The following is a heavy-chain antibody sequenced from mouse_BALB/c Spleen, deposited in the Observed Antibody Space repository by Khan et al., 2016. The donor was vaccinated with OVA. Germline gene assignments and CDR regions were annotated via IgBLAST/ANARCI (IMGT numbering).Heavy chain of an antibody. CDR1: GFTFSDYY. J-gene: IGHJ3*01. D-gene: IGHD2-4*01. CDR3: ARHDYGGIAN. V-gene: IGHV5-12*02. Sequence: EVELVESGGGLVQPGGSLKLSCATSGFTFSDYYMYWVRQTPEKRLEWVAYISYGGDNIYYLDTVKGRFTIFRDNAKNTLYLQMSRLKSEDTAMYYCARHDYGGIANWGQGTLVTVSA. CDR2: ISYGGDNI.